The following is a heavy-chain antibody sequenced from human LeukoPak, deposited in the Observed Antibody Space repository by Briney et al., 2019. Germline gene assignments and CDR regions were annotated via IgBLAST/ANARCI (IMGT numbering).Heavy chain of an antibody. CDR2: IHTSGST. Sequence: SETLSLTCSVSGGSISSTYWTWMRQPAGKGLEWIGRIHTSGSTNYNPSLKSRVTMSIDTSKNQFSLNLSSVTAADTAVYYCARDVTYYYDSSGYNSYRYFDLWGRGTLVTVSS. J-gene: IGHJ2*01. CDR3: ARDVTYYYDSSGYNSYRYFDL. V-gene: IGHV4-4*07. CDR1: GGSISSTY. D-gene: IGHD3-22*01.